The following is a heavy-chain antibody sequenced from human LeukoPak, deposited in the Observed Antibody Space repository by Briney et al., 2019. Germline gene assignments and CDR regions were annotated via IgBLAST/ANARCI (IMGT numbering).Heavy chain of an antibody. CDR1: GFTFSTYA. V-gene: IGHV3-23*01. Sequence: GGSLRLSCAASGFTFSTYAMSWVRQATGKGLEWVSAIIGSGGSTYYADSVKGRFTITRDTSKNTLYLQMNSLRAEDAAVYYCANDVGYCGSDCLIDYWGQGTLVTVSS. CDR2: IIGSGGST. CDR3: ANDVGYCGSDCLIDY. J-gene: IGHJ4*02. D-gene: IGHD2-21*02.